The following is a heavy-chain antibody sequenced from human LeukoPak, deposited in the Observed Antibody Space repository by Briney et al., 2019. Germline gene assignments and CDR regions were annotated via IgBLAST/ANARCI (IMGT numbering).Heavy chain of an antibody. V-gene: IGHV3-30*04. CDR1: GFTFSSYA. CDR3: ARGYSYGVFDY. J-gene: IGHJ4*02. D-gene: IGHD5-18*01. CDR2: ISYDGSNK. Sequence: GGSLRLSCAASGFTFSSYAMHWVRQAPGKGLEWVAVISYDGSNKYYADSVKGRFTIPRDNSKNTLYLQMNSLRAEDTAVYYCARGYSYGVFDYWGQGTLVTVSS.